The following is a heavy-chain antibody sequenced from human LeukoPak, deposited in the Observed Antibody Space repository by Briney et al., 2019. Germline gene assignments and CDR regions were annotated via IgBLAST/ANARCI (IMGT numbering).Heavy chain of an antibody. J-gene: IGHJ1*01. V-gene: IGHV3-66*01. CDR3: ARDTRYYDSSGYLTLGYFQH. CDR2: IYSGGST. D-gene: IGHD3-22*01. Sequence: GGSLRLSCAASGFTDSSNYMSWARQAPGKGLEWVSVIYSGGSTYYADSVKGRFTISRDNSKNTLYLQMNSLRAEDTAVYYCARDTRYYDSSGYLTLGYFQHWGQGTLVTVSS. CDR1: GFTDSSNY.